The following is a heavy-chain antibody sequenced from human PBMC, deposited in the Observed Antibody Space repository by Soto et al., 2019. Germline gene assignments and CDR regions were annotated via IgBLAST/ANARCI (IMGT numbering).Heavy chain of an antibody. CDR3: AKDITGTINWFDP. CDR2: ISGSGGST. Sequence: GALRLSCAASGFTFSSYAMSWVRQAPGKGLEWVSAISGSGGSTYYADSVKGRFTISRDNSKNTLYLKMSSLRAEDTAVYYCAKDITGTINWFDPWGQGTLVTVSS. CDR1: GFTFSSYA. V-gene: IGHV3-23*01. D-gene: IGHD1-7*01. J-gene: IGHJ5*02.